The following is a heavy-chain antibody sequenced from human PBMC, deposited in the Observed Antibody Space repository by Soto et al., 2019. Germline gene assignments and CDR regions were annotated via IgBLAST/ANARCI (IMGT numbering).Heavy chain of an antibody. Sequence: GASVKVSCKASGYTFTSYGISWVRQAPGQGLEWMGWISAYNGNTNYAQKLQGRVTMTTDTSTSTAYMELRSLRSDDTAVYYCARDSLSYYYGSVSYYNAPDYWGQGTLVTVSS. J-gene: IGHJ4*02. D-gene: IGHD3-10*01. CDR2: ISAYNGNT. CDR3: ARDSLSYYYGSVSYYNAPDY. CDR1: GYTFTSYG. V-gene: IGHV1-18*04.